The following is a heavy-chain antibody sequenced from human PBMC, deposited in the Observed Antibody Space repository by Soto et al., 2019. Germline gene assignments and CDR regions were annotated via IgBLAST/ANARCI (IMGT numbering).Heavy chain of an antibody. CDR1: GFTFSSYS. J-gene: IGHJ6*02. D-gene: IGHD6-19*01. CDR3: AREGLYSSGWERPRYYYYYGMDV. CDR2: ISSSSSYI. Sequence: GGSLRLSCAASGFTFSSYSMNWVRQAPGKGLEWVSSISSSSSYIYYADSVKGRSTISRDNAKNSLYLQMNSLRAEDTAVYYCAREGLYSSGWERPRYYYYYGMDVWGQGTTVTVSS. V-gene: IGHV3-21*01.